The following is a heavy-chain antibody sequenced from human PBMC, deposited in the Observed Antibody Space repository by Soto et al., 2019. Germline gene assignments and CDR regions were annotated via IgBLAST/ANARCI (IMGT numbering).Heavy chain of an antibody. CDR3: ARGALTTLAYYYGMDV. CDR2: IIPIFGTT. Sequence: RASVKVSCKASGGTFGSYTMSWVRQAPGQGLEWIGGIIPIFGTTTYAHKFQGRVTITADESTSTVYMELSSLRGEDTAVYYCARGALTTLAYYYGMDVWGQGTTVTVSS. D-gene: IGHD4-4*01. V-gene: IGHV1-69*13. CDR1: GGTFGSYT. J-gene: IGHJ6*02.